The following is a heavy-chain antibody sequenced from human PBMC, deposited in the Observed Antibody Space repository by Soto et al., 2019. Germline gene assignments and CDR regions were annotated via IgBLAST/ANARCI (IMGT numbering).Heavy chain of an antibody. V-gene: IGHV4-31*03. Sequence: SETLYLTCTVSGGSISSAGYYWSWIRQHPGKGLEWIGYIYYSGSTYYNPSLKSRVTISVATSKNQFSLKLSSVTAADTAVYYCARVESYDYDSSDDPPVEYFQHWGQGTLVTVSS. CDR2: IYYSGST. D-gene: IGHD3-22*01. J-gene: IGHJ1*01. CDR3: ARVESYDYDSSDDPPVEYFQH. CDR1: GGSISSAGYY.